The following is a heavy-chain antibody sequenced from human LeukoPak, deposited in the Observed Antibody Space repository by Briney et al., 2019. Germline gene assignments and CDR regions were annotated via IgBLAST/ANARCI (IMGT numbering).Heavy chain of an antibody. J-gene: IGHJ3*02. CDR1: GYTFTGYY. CDR2: INPNSGGT. CDR3: ARVRGYCSSTSCYRTPDDAFDI. Sequence: GASVKVSCKASGYTFTGYYMHWVRQAPGQGLEWMGWINPNSGGTNYAQKFQGRVTMTRDTSISTAYMELSRLRSDDTAVYYCARVRGYCSSTSCYRTPDDAFDIWGQGTMVTVSS. V-gene: IGHV1-2*02. D-gene: IGHD2-2*01.